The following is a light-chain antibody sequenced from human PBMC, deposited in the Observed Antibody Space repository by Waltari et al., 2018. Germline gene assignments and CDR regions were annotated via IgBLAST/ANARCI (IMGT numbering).Light chain of an antibody. CDR1: SSDVGRSNL. V-gene: IGLV2-23*01. CDR2: EGS. J-gene: IGLJ3*02. CDR3: CSYAGSSSWV. Sequence: QSALTQPASASGSPGQSITIPCTGTSSDVGRSNLVSWYQQHPGTAPKPMIYEGSKRPSGVSNRFSGSKSGNTASLTISGLQAEDEADYYCCSYAGSSSWVFGGGTKLTVL.